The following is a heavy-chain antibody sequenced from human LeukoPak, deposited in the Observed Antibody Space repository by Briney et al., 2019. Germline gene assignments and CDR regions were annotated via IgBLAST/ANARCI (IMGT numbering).Heavy chain of an antibody. CDR2: IYYSGST. V-gene: IGHV4-59*01. CDR3: ARGVVGATASLDFDY. D-gene: IGHD1-26*01. Sequence: SETLSLTCTVSGGSISSYYWSWIRQPPGKGLEWIGYIYYSGSTNYNPSLKSRVTISVDTSKNQFSLKLSSVTAADTAVYYCARGVVGATASLDFDYWGQGTLVTVSS. CDR1: GGSISSYY. J-gene: IGHJ4*02.